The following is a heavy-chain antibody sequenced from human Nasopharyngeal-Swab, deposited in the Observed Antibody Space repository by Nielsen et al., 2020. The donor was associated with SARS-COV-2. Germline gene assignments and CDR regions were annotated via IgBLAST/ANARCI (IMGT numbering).Heavy chain of an antibody. D-gene: IGHD5-12*01. CDR1: GGSFSDYS. V-gene: IGHV4-34*01. CDR3: SSGRVVYGGYDPRTPRLYLNY. CDR2: INHSGIT. J-gene: IGHJ4*02. Sequence: SETLSLTCAVSGGSFSDYSWSWIRQSPGKGLECIGEINHSGITNYNPSLKSRVTISVDTAKTHLSLKLTSVTAADTAVYFCSSGRVVYGGYDPRTPRLYLNYWGQGTQVTVSP.